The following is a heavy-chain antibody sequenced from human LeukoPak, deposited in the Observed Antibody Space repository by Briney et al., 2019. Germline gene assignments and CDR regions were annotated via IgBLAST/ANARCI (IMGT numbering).Heavy chain of an antibody. CDR3: AKARPRQYYFDY. CDR1: GFTFDDYA. J-gene: IGHJ4*02. Sequence: GRSLRLSCAASGFTFDDYAMHWVRQAPGKGLERVSGISWNSGSIGYADSVKGRFTISRDNAKNSLYLQMNSLRAEDTALYYCAKARPRQYYFDYWGQGTLVTVSS. CDR2: ISWNSGSI. V-gene: IGHV3-9*01.